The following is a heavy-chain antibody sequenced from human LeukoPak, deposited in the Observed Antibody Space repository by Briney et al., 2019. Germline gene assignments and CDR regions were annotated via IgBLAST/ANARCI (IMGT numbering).Heavy chain of an antibody. D-gene: IGHD6-19*01. CDR3: ASSSGWFVDEY. J-gene: IGHJ4*02. CDR1: GFTFSNSW. Sequence: GGSLKLSCAASGFTFSNSWMHWVRQAPGKGLEWVANIQRDGSEKYYVDSVKGRFTISRDNAKNSLSLQMNSLRAEDTAVYFCASSSGWFVDEYWGRGTPVTVSS. V-gene: IGHV3-7*03. CDR2: IQRDGSEK.